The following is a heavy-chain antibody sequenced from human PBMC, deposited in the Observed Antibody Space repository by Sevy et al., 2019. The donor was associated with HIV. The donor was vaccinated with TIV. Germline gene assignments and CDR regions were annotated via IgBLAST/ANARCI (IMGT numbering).Heavy chain of an antibody. CDR1: GYTLTELS. J-gene: IGHJ4*02. V-gene: IGHV1-24*01. Sequence: ASVKVSCKVSGYTLTELSMHWVRQAPGKGLEWMGSFDPEDGERIYAQKFQGRVTLTEDTSADTAYMELSSLRSEDTAVYYCAATKDYYGSSGYPFDYWGQGTLVTVSS. CDR2: FDPEDGER. D-gene: IGHD3-22*01. CDR3: AATKDYYGSSGYPFDY.